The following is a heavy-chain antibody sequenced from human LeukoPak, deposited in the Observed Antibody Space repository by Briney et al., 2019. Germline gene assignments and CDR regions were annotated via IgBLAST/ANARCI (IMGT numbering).Heavy chain of an antibody. Sequence: PSETLSLTCTVSGGSISSYYWSWIRQPPGKGLEWIGYIYYSGSTNYNPSLKSRVTISVGTSKNQFSLKLSSVTAADTAVYYCARSPPMVVVVPAAMDVWGKGTTVTVSS. CDR3: ARSPPMVVVVPAAMDV. CDR2: IYYSGST. CDR1: GGSISSYY. V-gene: IGHV4-59*01. J-gene: IGHJ6*03. D-gene: IGHD2-2*01.